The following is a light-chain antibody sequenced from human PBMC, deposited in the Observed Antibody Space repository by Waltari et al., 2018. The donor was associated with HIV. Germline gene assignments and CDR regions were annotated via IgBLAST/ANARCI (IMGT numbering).Light chain of an antibody. CDR3: QQYNKWPWT. CDR1: QSVSNN. CDR2: GAS. Sequence: EIVMTQSPVTLSVSPGERATLACRAGQSVSNNLAWFQQRPGQPPRLLIAGASTRATDVSARFSGSGSGTEFTLTISSLQSEDFAIYYCQQYNKWPWTFGQGTKVEIK. J-gene: IGKJ1*01. V-gene: IGKV3-15*01.